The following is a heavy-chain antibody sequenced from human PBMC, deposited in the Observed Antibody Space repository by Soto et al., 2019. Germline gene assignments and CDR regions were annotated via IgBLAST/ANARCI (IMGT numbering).Heavy chain of an antibody. Sequence: GASVKVSCKASGYTFTSYYMHWVRQAPGQGLEWMGIINPSGGSTSYAQKFQGRVTMTRDTSTSTVYMELSSLRSEATDVYYCARRNLRRTRVRGVISGYGMDVWGQGTTVTVSS. V-gene: IGHV1-46*01. D-gene: IGHD3-10*01. CDR2: INPSGGST. CDR1: GYTFTSYY. CDR3: ARRNLRRTRVRGVISGYGMDV. J-gene: IGHJ6*02.